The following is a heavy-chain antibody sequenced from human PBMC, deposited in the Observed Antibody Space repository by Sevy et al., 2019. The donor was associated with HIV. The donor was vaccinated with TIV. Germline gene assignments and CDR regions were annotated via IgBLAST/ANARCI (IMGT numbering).Heavy chain of an antibody. Sequence: GESLKISCAASGFTFSSYWMSWVRQAPGKGLEWVANIKQDGSEKYYVDSVKGRFTISRDNAKNSLYLQMNSLRAEDMAVYYCARGKVQYYMDVWGKGTTVTVSS. V-gene: IGHV3-7*03. CDR3: ARGKVQYYMDV. J-gene: IGHJ6*03. CDR2: IKQDGSEK. D-gene: IGHD1-1*01. CDR1: GFTFSSYW.